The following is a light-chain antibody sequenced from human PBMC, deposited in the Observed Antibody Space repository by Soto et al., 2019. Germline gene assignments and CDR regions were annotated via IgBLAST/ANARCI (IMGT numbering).Light chain of an antibody. Sequence: QSVLTQPPSVSGAPGQRVTISCTGNSSNIGAGYDVHWYQQLPGTAPKLLIYGNNNRPSGVPDRFFGSKSGNSASLAITGLQAEDEAGYYCQSYDTSLSEVFGGGTKLTVL. V-gene: IGLV1-40*01. J-gene: IGLJ3*02. CDR2: GNN. CDR3: QSYDTSLSEV. CDR1: SSNIGAGYD.